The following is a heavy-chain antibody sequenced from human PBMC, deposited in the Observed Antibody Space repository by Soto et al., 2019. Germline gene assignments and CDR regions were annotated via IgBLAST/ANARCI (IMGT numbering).Heavy chain of an antibody. CDR3: AKDQRYGDYGLEAFDI. V-gene: IGHV3-23*01. CDR1: GFTFSSYA. Sequence: EVQLLESGGGLVQPGGSLRLSCAASGFTFSSYAMSWVRQAPGKGLEWVSAISGSGGSTYYADSMKGRFTISRDNSKNTLYLQMNSLRAEDTAVYYCAKDQRYGDYGLEAFDIWGQGTMVTVSS. D-gene: IGHD4-17*01. J-gene: IGHJ3*02. CDR2: ISGSGGST.